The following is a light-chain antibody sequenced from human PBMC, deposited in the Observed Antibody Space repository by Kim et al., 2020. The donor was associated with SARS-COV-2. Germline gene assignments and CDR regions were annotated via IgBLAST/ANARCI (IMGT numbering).Light chain of an antibody. CDR2: RDK. Sequence: ESPGKTASITGSGDKLGDKDASWYQQKPGQSPVVVIIRDKRRPSGIPERFAGSNSGKTATLTISGTQAMDEADYYCQAWDSSIYVFGTGTKVTVL. CDR1: KLGDKD. J-gene: IGLJ1*01. CDR3: QAWDSSIYV. V-gene: IGLV3-1*01.